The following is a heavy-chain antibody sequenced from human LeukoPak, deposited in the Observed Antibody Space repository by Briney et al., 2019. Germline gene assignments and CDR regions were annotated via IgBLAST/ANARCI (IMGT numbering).Heavy chain of an antibody. CDR2: SKNSGGT. J-gene: IGHJ4*02. CDR3: ARVGSGNFDY. CDR1: GGSISTYY. D-gene: IGHD1-1*01. V-gene: IGHV4-59*01. Sequence: SETLSLTCTVSGGSISTYYWSWIRKSPGEGVGCIAYSKNSGGTNHTPSRKSRFTTLVDTSKNQSSLKLSSVTAADTAVYYCARVGSGNFDYWGQGTLVTVSS.